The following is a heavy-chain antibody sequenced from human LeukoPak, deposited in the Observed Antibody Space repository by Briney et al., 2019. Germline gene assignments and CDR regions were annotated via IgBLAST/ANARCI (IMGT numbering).Heavy chain of an antibody. V-gene: IGHV1-2*02. CDR2: INPNSGGA. CDR3: ATSRGTSYYDSGYFDY. Sequence: ASVKVSCKASGYTITEYYMHWVRQAPGQGLEWMGWINPNSGGANYAENFQGRVTMTRDTSISTAYMELSSLRYDDTALYYCATSRGTSYYDSGYFDYWGQGTLVTVSS. D-gene: IGHD3-22*01. J-gene: IGHJ4*02. CDR1: GYTITEYY.